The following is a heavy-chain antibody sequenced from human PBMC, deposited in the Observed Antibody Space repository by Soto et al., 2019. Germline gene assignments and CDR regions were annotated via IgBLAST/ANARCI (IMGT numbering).Heavy chain of an antibody. D-gene: IGHD1-26*01. J-gene: IGHJ4*02. CDR1: GGSISDYY. CDR3: AREGSYGSFGY. V-gene: IGHV4-59*01. CDR2: IYYSGST. Sequence: SETLSLTCTVSGGSISDYYWSWIRQPPGKGLEWIGYIYYSGSTNYNPSLKSRVTISVDTSKNQFSLKLSSVTAADTAVYYCAREGSYGSFGYWGQGTLVTVSS.